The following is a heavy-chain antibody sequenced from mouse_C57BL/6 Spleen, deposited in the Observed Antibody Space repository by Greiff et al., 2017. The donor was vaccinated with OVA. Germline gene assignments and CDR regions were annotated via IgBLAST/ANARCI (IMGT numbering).Heavy chain of an antibody. D-gene: IGHD1-1*01. CDR3: ARRNYGSYWYFDV. CDR1: GYTFTTYP. CDR2: FHPYNDDT. Sequence: VMLVESGAELVKPGASVKMSCKASGYTFTTYPIEWMKQNHGKSLEWIGNFHPYNDDTKYNEKFKGKATLTVEKSSSTVYLELSRLTSDDSAVYYCARRNYGSYWYFDVWGTGTTVTVSS. V-gene: IGHV1-47*01. J-gene: IGHJ1*03.